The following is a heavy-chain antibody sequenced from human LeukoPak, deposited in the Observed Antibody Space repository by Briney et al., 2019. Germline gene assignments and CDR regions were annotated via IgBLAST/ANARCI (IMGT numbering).Heavy chain of an antibody. CDR3: TRVYSGTTGNEY. CDR2: IKDNGREI. CDR1: GFTFSRYW. Sequence: GGSLRLSCEASGFTFSRYWMAWVRQAPGKGLEWVANIKDNGREINYVDSLRGRFTISRDNAKNSLYLQMNSLRVEDTAVYYCTRVYSGTTGNEYWGQGTLVTVSS. D-gene: IGHD6-19*01. V-gene: IGHV3-7*01. J-gene: IGHJ4*02.